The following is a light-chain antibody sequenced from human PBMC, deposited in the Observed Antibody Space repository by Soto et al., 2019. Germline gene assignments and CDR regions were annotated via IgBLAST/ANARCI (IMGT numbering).Light chain of an antibody. CDR2: DAS. CDR1: QGISSA. J-gene: IGKJ3*01. CDR3: PQFDDYPFT. V-gene: IGKV1D-13*01. Sequence: AIQLTQSPSSLSASVGDSVTITCRASQGISSALARYQQTPGRAPKLLIYDASTLASGVPSRFSVSRSGTDFTRTVSSLQPEDFATYYCPQFDDYPFTCGPGPKVDI.